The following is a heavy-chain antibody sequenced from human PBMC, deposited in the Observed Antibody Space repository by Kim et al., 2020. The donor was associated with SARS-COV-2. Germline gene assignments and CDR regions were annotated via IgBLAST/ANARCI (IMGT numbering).Heavy chain of an antibody. D-gene: IGHD6-6*01. Sequence: AESVKGRFTISRDNSKNTLYLQMNSLRAEDTAVYYCAKAIAARLQETDYWGQGTLVTVSS. J-gene: IGHJ4*02. V-gene: IGHV3-23*01. CDR3: AKAIAARLQETDY.